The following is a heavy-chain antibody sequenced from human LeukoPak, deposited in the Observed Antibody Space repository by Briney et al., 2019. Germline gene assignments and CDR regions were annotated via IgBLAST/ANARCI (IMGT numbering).Heavy chain of an antibody. D-gene: IGHD2-15*01. V-gene: IGHV3-30-3*01. CDR1: GFTFSSYA. CDR3: AASRYCSGGSCYPRFDY. J-gene: IGHJ4*02. Sequence: GGSLRLSCAASGFTFSSYAMHWVRQAPGKGLEWVAVISYDGSNKYYADSVKGRFTISRDNSKNTLYLQMNSLRAEDTAVCYCAASRYCSGGSCYPRFDYWGQGTLVTVSS. CDR2: ISYDGSNK.